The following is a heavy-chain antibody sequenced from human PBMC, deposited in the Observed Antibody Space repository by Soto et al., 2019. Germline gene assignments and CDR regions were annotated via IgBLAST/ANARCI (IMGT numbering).Heavy chain of an antibody. CDR1: GGTFSSYA. CDR2: IIPIFGTA. D-gene: IGHD2-15*01. Sequence: SVKVSCKASGGTFSSYAISWVRQAPGQGLEWMGGIIPIFGTANYAQKFQGRVTITADESTSTAYMELSSLRSEDTAVYYCAREFGGYCSGGSCHHWYFDLWGRGTLVTVSS. V-gene: IGHV1-69*13. CDR3: AREFGGYCSGGSCHHWYFDL. J-gene: IGHJ2*01.